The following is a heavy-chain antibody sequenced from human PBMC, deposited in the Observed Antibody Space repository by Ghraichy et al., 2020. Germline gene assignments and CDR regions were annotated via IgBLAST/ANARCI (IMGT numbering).Heavy chain of an antibody. Sequence: SETLSLTCTISGASFDNLYSWTWVRQPPGKGLEWIGEILNGGGTNYRSSLKSRLTISLDKSQSHFSLNLKSVTAPDTAIYYCARGAGYFDSSSREMDVWGQGTTVIVSS. CDR2: ILNGGGT. D-gene: IGHD3-22*01. CDR3: ARGAGYFDSSSREMDV. CDR1: GASFDNLYS. V-gene: IGHV4-4*02. J-gene: IGHJ6*02.